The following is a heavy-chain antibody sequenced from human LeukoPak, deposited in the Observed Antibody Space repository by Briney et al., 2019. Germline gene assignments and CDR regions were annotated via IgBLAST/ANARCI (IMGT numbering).Heavy chain of an antibody. J-gene: IGHJ6*02. CDR1: GFTFSSYA. Sequence: PGGSLRLSCAASGFTFSSYAMSWVRQAPGKGLEWVSAISGSGGSTYYADSVKGRFTISRDNSKNTLYLQMNSLRAEDTAVYYCARVRGRRGAQEPTYGMDVWGQGTTVTVSS. CDR3: ARVRGRRGAQEPTYGMDV. V-gene: IGHV3-23*01. D-gene: IGHD3-10*01. CDR2: ISGSGGST.